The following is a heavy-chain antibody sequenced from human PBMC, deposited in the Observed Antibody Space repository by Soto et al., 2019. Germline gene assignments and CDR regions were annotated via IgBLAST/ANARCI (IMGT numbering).Heavy chain of an antibody. V-gene: IGHV3-74*01. CDR1: GFTFSSYW. CDR3: ARESVWDGGRFDP. J-gene: IGHJ5*02. D-gene: IGHD1-26*01. Sequence: GSLRLSCAASGFTFSSYWMHWVRQAPGKGLVWVSRINSDGSSTSYADSVKGRFTISRDNAKNTLYLQMNSLRAEDTAAYYCARESVWDGGRFDPWGEGTLVTVYS. CDR2: INSDGSST.